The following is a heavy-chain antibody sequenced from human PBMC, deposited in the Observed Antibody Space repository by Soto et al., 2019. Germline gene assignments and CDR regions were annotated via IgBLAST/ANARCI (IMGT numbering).Heavy chain of an antibody. CDR3: ASGPADYGVIDY. V-gene: IGHV3-30*14. CDR2: ISYDGSNK. Sequence: QVQLVESGGGVVQSGRSLRLSCAASGFTFSSYAMHWVRQAPGKGLEGVAVISYDGSNKYYADSVKGRFTISRDNSNNTLYLQTNSLRAEDTAVYYCASGPADYGVIDYWGQGTLLTVSS. CDR1: GFTFSSYA. J-gene: IGHJ4*02. D-gene: IGHD4-17*01.